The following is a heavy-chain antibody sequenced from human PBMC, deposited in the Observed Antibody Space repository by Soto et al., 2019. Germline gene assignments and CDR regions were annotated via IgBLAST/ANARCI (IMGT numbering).Heavy chain of an antibody. V-gene: IGHV4-34*01. Sequence: QVQLQQWGAGLLKPSETLSLPSVSLVGPLVTTSGAGSASPPGWGWNWMGEINHLGSINYNPSLKSRVTMSVDTSKNQFSLTLNSVTAADTATYYCARGGISHWAYFYYMDVWDRGTTVTVSS. CDR2: INHLGSI. CDR1: VGPLVTTS. J-gene: IGHJ6*03. D-gene: IGHD2-21*01. CDR3: ARGGISHWAYFYYMDV.